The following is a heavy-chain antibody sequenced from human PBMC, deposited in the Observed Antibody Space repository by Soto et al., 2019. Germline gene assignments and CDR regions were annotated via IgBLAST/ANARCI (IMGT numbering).Heavy chain of an antibody. Sequence: QVQLVQSGAEVKKPGASVKVSCKASGYTFTSYGISWVRQAPGQGLERMGWISAYNGNTNNAQKLQGRVTMTTDTSTSTAYMELRSLRSDDTAVYYCARMPTYDYDFWSGYSRLDYWGQGTLVTVSS. CDR1: GYTFTSYG. CDR3: ARMPTYDYDFWSGYSRLDY. J-gene: IGHJ4*02. D-gene: IGHD3-3*01. V-gene: IGHV1-18*01. CDR2: ISAYNGNT.